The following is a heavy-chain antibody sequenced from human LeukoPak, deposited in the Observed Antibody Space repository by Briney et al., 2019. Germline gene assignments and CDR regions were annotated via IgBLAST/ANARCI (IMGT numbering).Heavy chain of an antibody. Sequence: PSETLSLTCTVSGGSINNYYWSWIRQPPGKGLEWIGYIYYSGSTNYNSSLKSRVTLSVDTSKNQFSLKLSSVTTADTAVYYCAKYYYGSGYNWFDPWGQGTLVTVSS. J-gene: IGHJ5*02. V-gene: IGHV4-59*01. CDR1: GGSINNYY. D-gene: IGHD3-10*01. CDR3: AKYYYGSGYNWFDP. CDR2: IYYSGST.